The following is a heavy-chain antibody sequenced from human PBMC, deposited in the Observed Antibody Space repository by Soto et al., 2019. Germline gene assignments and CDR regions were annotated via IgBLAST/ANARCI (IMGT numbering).Heavy chain of an antibody. CDR3: ARMIAVAAAGPGWFDR. Sequence: SETLSLTCAVYGGSFSGYYWSWIRQPPGKGLEWIGEIKHRGSTNYNPSLKSRVTITVDTTKNHLSLNLSSVTAADTDVYYCARMIAVAAAGPGWFDRWGQGTLVTVPQ. D-gene: IGHD6-13*01. CDR1: GGSFSGYY. J-gene: IGHJ5*02. CDR2: IKHRGST. V-gene: IGHV4-34*01.